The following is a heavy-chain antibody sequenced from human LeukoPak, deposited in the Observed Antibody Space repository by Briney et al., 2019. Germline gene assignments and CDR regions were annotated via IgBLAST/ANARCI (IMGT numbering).Heavy chain of an antibody. CDR3: AKDWHILTGRNCFDP. D-gene: IGHD3-9*01. CDR2: VTSYNGDT. CDR1: GYTFNNYG. J-gene: IGHJ5*02. Sequence: ASVRVSCKASGYTFNNYGISWVRQAPGQGLEWMGWVTSYNGDTNYAQKSQGRVTMSTDTSTSTAYMELRGLRFDDTAIYYCAKDWHILTGRNCFDPWGQGTLVTVSS. V-gene: IGHV1-18*01.